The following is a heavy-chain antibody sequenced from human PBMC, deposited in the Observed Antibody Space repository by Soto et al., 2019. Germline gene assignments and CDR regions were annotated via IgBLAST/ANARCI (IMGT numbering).Heavy chain of an antibody. D-gene: IGHD2-21*02. CDR1: GFSFSSYS. Sequence: GGSLRLSCGASGFSFSSYSISWVRQAPGKGLEWVANINHAGGEKYYVGSVKGRFTMYRDNAKKSVHLQMNSLRVDDTAVYYCARELVGTGWYFDLWARGTLVTVSS. CDR2: INHAGGEK. CDR3: ARELVGTGWYFDL. V-gene: IGHV3-7*01. J-gene: IGHJ2*01.